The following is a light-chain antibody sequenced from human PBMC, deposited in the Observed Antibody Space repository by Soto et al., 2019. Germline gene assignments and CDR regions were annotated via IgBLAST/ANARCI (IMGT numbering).Light chain of an antibody. CDR1: QTVTSTF. CDR2: GAS. V-gene: IGKV3-20*01. J-gene: IGKJ1*01. Sequence: EIVLTQSPGTLSSSPGERATLSCRASQTVTSTFLAWYQQKPGQAPRLLIYGASRRATGIPDRFSGSGSGTDFTLTITRLEPEDFAVYYCHQYDSSRTFGQGTKVEMK. CDR3: HQYDSSRT.